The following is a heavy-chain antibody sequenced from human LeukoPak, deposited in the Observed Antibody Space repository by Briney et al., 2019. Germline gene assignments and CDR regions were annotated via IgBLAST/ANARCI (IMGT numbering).Heavy chain of an antibody. CDR1: GFTFSSYG. D-gene: IGHD2-2*02. Sequence: GGSLRLSCAASGFTFSSYGMHWVRQAPGKGLEWVAVIWYDGSNKYYADSVKGRFTISRDNSKNTLYLQMNSLRAEDTAVYYCARGVNQLLYGYFDYWGQGTLVTVSS. CDR3: ARGVNQLLYGYFDY. CDR2: IWYDGSNK. J-gene: IGHJ4*02. V-gene: IGHV3-33*01.